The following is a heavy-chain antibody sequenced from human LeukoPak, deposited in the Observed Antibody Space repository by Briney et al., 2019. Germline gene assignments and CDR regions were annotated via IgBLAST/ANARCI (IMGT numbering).Heavy chain of an antibody. CDR2: ISYDGSNR. V-gene: IGHV3-30-3*01. Sequence: PGRSLRLSCAASGFTFSSYAMLWVRQAPGKGLEWVAVISYDGSNRYYADSVKGRFTISRDNSKNTLYLQMNSLRAEDTAVYYCARDDYGSGNFDYWGQGTLVTVSS. CDR3: ARDDYGSGNFDY. J-gene: IGHJ4*02. CDR1: GFTFSSYA. D-gene: IGHD3-10*01.